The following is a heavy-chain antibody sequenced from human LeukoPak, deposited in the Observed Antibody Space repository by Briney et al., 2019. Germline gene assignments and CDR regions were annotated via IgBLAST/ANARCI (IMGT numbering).Heavy chain of an antibody. V-gene: IGHV4-59*01. CDR3: ARGVYGPFDY. J-gene: IGHJ4*02. Sequence: TSETLSLTCTVSGGSISSYYWSWIRQPPGKGLEWIGYIYYSGSTNYNPSLKSRVTISVDTSKNQFSLKLSSVTAADTAVYYCARGVYGPFDYWSQGTLVTVSS. CDR2: IYYSGST. D-gene: IGHD6-13*01. CDR1: GGSISSYY.